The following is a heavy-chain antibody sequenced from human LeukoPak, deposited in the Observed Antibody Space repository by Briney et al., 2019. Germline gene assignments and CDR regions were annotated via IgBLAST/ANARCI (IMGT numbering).Heavy chain of an antibody. J-gene: IGHJ6*03. Sequence: PSETLSLTCTVSGGSISSSSYYWGWIRQPPGKGLEWIGSIYYSGSTYYNPSLKSRVTISVDTSKNQFSLKLSSVTAADTAVYYCARLPGRGITMVRIGYYMDVWGKGTTVTISS. D-gene: IGHD3-10*01. V-gene: IGHV4-39*07. CDR1: GGSISSSSYY. CDR3: ARLPGRGITMVRIGYYMDV. CDR2: IYYSGST.